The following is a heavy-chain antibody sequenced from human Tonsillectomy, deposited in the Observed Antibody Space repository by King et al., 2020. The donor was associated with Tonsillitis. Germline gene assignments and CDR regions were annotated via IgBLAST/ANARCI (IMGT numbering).Heavy chain of an antibody. V-gene: IGHV3-33*01. CDR2: IWYDGSKK. Sequence: QLVQSGGGVVQPGRSLRLSCATSGFTFSNHGMHWVRQTPGKGLEWVAVIWYDGSKKYYADSVKGRFTISRDNSKNKLSLQMNRLRAEDTAVYYCVRDPYDSTTSPFDYWGQGALVTVSS. CDR3: VRDPYDSTTSPFDY. J-gene: IGHJ4*02. D-gene: IGHD3-22*01. CDR1: GFTFSNHG.